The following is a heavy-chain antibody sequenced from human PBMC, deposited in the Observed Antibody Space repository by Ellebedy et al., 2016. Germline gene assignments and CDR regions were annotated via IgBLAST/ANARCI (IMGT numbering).Heavy chain of an antibody. V-gene: IGHV3-23*01. CDR2: ISDSGGKT. D-gene: IGHD5-24*01. J-gene: IGHJ4*02. CDR1: GFSFSNHA. Sequence: GGSLRLSCAASGFSFSNHAMNWVRQAPGKGLEWASAISDSGGKTYYADSVKGRFTVSRDNSRNTLYLHMKSLRVEDTAVYYCGAGDGWLSDYWGQGTLVTVSS. CDR3: GAGDGWLSDY.